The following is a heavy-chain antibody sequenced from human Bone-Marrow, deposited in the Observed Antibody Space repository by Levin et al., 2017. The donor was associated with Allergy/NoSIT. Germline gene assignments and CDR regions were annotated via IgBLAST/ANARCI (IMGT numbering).Heavy chain of an antibody. CDR3: ARESYYESSAPENHFDY. Sequence: GGSLRLSCAASGFTFSSYSMNWVRQAPGKGLEWVSYISCSGTTIYYADSVKGRFTISRDNAKNSLCLQMNSLRDEDTAVYYCARESYYESSAPENHFDYWGQGTLVTVSS. CDR2: ISCSGTTI. D-gene: IGHD3-22*01. V-gene: IGHV3-48*02. J-gene: IGHJ4*02. CDR1: GFTFSSYS.